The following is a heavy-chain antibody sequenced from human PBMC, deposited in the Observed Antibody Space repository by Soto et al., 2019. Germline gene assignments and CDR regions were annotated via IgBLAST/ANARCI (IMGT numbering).Heavy chain of an antibody. V-gene: IGHV3-48*03. D-gene: IGHD3-22*01. J-gene: IGHJ4*02. CDR3: AREIRYDSSGYRVRGRLGYFDY. CDR2: ISSSGSTI. CDR1: GFTFSSYE. Sequence: GGSLRLSCAASGFTFSSYEMNWVRQAPGKGLEWVSYISSSGSTIYYADSVKCRFTISRDNAKNSLYLQMNSLRAEDTAVYYCAREIRYDSSGYRVRGRLGYFDYWGQGTLVTVSS.